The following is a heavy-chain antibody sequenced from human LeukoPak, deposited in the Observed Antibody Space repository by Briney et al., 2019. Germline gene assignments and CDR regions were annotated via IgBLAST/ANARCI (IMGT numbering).Heavy chain of an antibody. CDR2: INAGNGNT. CDR1: GYTFTSYA. Sequence: ASVKVSCKASGYTFTSYAMHWVRQAPGQRLEWMGWINAGNGNTKYSQKFQGRVTITADESTSTAYMELSSLRSEDTAVYYCARALKAYCGGDCYSAFDYWGQGTLVTVSS. D-gene: IGHD2-21*02. J-gene: IGHJ4*02. V-gene: IGHV1-3*01. CDR3: ARALKAYCGGDCYSAFDY.